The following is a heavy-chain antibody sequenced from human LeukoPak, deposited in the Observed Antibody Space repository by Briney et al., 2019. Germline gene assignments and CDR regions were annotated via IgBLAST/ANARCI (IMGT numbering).Heavy chain of an antibody. D-gene: IGHD1-26*01. CDR1: GGSISSSDYY. CDR2: IYYSGTT. V-gene: IGHV4-39*07. J-gene: IGHJ5*02. CDR3: ARSSGSYYT. Sequence: SETLSLTCTVSGGSISSSDYYWGWIRQPPGKGLEWIASIYYSGTTHYNPSLKSRVTMSVDTSKNQFSLKLSSVTAADTAVYYCARSSGSYYTWGQGSLVTVSS.